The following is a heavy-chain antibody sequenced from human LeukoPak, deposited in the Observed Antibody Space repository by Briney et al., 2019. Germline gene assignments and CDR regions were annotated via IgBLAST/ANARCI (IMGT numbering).Heavy chain of an antibody. CDR2: INSDGSST. Sequence: GGSLRLSCAASGFTFSSYWMHWVRQAPGKGLVWVSRINSDGSSTSYADSVKGRFTISRDNAKDTLYLQMNSLRAEDTAVYYCARGGSGYCSAGSCYPIDYWGQGTLVTVSS. J-gene: IGHJ4*02. D-gene: IGHD2-15*01. CDR1: GFTFSSYW. V-gene: IGHV3-74*01. CDR3: ARGGSGYCSAGSCYPIDY.